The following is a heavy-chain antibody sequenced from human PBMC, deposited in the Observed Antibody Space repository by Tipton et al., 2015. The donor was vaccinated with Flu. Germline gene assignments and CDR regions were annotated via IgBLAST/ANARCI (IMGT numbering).Heavy chain of an antibody. Sequence: TLSLTCTVPGGSISGYYWSWIRQPPGKGLEWSGYIYYSGSTNYNPSLKSRVTISVDTSKNQFSLHLNSVTAADTAVYYCARVPLRCGELPSYGMDVWGQGTTVTVSS. V-gene: IGHV4-59*01. CDR3: ARVPLRCGELPSYGMDV. J-gene: IGHJ6*02. D-gene: IGHD3-10*01. CDR2: IYYSGST. CDR1: GGSISGYY.